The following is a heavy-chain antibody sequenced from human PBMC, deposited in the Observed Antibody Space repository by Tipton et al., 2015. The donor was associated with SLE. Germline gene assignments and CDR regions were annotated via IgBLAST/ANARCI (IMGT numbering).Heavy chain of an antibody. Sequence: SLRLSCAASGFTFDDYGMSWVRQAPGKGLEWVSYISSTGSRLYYADSVKGRVTISRDNAENSLYLQMNSLRVEDTAVYYCARKSYGSGPDYWGQGTLVTVPS. CDR3: ARKSYGSGPDY. J-gene: IGHJ4*02. CDR2: ISSTGSRL. V-gene: IGHV3-48*01. D-gene: IGHD3-10*01. CDR1: GFTFDDYG.